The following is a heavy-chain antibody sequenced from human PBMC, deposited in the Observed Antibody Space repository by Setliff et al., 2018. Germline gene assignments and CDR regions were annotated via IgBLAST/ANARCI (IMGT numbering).Heavy chain of an antibody. V-gene: IGHV3-23*03. CDR3: ARGRGSGYRYGYVPY. D-gene: IGHD5-18*01. Sequence: GGSLRLSCAASGFTFNNYAMSWVRQAPGKRLEWVSVVYRGGSTTFYADSVKGRFTISRDDSKNTLYLQMNNLRAEDTAVYYCARGRGSGYRYGYVPYWG. J-gene: IGHJ4*01. CDR2: VYRGGSTT. CDR1: GFTFNNYA.